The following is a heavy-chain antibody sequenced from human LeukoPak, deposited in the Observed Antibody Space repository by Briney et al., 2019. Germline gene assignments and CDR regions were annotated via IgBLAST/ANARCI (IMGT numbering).Heavy chain of an antibody. D-gene: IGHD3-22*01. Sequence: ASVKVSCKASCYTFTSYGINWVRQAPGQGLEWMGWISTYNGNTNYAPKLQGRVTMTTDTSTSTAYMELRSLRSDDTAVYYCARDRRYYYDSSGYYYSDYWGQGTLVTVSS. J-gene: IGHJ4*02. CDR2: ISTYNGNT. V-gene: IGHV1-18*01. CDR3: ARDRRYYYDSSGYYYSDY. CDR1: CYTFTSYG.